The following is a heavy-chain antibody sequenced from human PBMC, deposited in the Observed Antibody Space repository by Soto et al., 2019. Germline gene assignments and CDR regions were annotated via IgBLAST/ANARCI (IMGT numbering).Heavy chain of an antibody. CDR3: AREGDTAVVIDY. Sequence: TSETLSLTCTVSGGSISSYYWSWIRQPPGKGLEWIGCIFYSGSTNYNPSLKSRVTISVDTSKNHFSLRLSSVTAADTAVYYCAREGDTAVVIDYWGQGTLVTVSS. CDR2: IFYSGST. V-gene: IGHV4-59*01. CDR1: GGSISSYY. J-gene: IGHJ4*02. D-gene: IGHD5-18*01.